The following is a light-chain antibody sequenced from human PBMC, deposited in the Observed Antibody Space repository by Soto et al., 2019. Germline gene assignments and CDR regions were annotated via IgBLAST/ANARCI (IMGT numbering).Light chain of an antibody. CDR3: QQFNMSPWT. Sequence: DIQMTQSPSTLSASVGDRVTITCRASESISSWLAWYQQKPGKAPKLLIYDASSLESRVSSRFSGSGSGTEFTLTISSLQPDDFATYFCQQFNMSPWTFGQGTKVEVK. CDR2: DAS. J-gene: IGKJ1*01. V-gene: IGKV1-5*01. CDR1: ESISSW.